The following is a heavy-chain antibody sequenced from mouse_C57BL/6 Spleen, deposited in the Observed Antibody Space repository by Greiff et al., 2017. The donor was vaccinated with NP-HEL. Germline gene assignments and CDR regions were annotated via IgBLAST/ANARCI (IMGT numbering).Heavy chain of an antibody. D-gene: IGHD1-1*01. CDR1: GYTFTDYE. CDR2: IDPETGGT. J-gene: IGHJ3*01. CDR3: TRLPRYGSSYGAY. V-gene: IGHV1-15*01. Sequence: QVHVKQSGAELVRPGASVTLSCKASGYTFTDYEMHWVKQTPVHGLEWIGAIDPETGGTAYNQKFKGKAILTADKSSSTAYMELRSLTSEDSAVYYCTRLPRYGSSYGAYWGQGTLVTVSA.